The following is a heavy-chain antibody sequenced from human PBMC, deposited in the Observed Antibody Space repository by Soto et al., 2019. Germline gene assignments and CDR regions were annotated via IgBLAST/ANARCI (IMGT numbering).Heavy chain of an antibody. CDR2: ISSSSFTI. CDR1: VFRVSDYR. V-gene: IGHV3-48*01. J-gene: IGHJ4*02. Sequence: PGGALRRSYAGSVFRVSDYRMKWVRQAQGRGLEWVSYISSSSFTIHYADSVEGRFAISRDNAKNSLYLQMNSLRAEDTAVYYCARDYHDFWSGHFDYWGQGALLTVSS. CDR3: ARDYHDFWSGHFDY. D-gene: IGHD3-3*01.